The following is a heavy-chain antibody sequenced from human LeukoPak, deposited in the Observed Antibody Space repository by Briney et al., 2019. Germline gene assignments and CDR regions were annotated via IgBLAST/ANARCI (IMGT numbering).Heavy chain of an antibody. CDR3: ARDFEEYCGGGLDY. CDR2: IWYDGSNK. V-gene: IGHV3-33*01. CDR1: GFTFSSYG. Sequence: GRSLRLSCAPAGFTFSSYGMHWVRQAPGKGLEWVAVIWYDGSNKYYADSVKGRLTTSRDNSRNSLYLQMNSLRDEATAVYYCARDFEEYCGGGLDYWGQGTLVTVSS. D-gene: IGHD2-21*01. J-gene: IGHJ4*02.